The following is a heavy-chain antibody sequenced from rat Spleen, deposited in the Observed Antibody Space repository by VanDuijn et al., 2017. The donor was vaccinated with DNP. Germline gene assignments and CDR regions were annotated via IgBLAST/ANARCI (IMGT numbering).Heavy chain of an antibody. V-gene: IGHV5-25*01. J-gene: IGHJ2*01. Sequence: EVQLVESGGGLVQPGRSMKLSCAASGFTFSNSDMAWVRQAPTKGLEWVASISTSGGSTYYRDSVKGRFTISRDNAKSTLYLQMDSLRSEDTATYYCATQTLNSYWGQGVMVTVSS. CDR1: GFTFSNSD. D-gene: IGHD1-11*01. CDR2: ISTSGGST. CDR3: ATQTLNSY.